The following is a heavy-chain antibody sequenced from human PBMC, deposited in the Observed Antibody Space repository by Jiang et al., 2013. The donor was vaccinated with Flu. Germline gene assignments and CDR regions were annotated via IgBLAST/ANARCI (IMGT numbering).Heavy chain of an antibody. Sequence: SGAEVKKPGSSVKVSCKASGYTFTSYDINWVRQATGQGLEWMGWMNPNSGNTGYAQKFQGRVTMTRNTSISTAYMELSSLRSEDTAVYYCARGVAILTEWTTSTSDAFDIWGQGDNGHRLF. CDR1: GYTFTSYD. D-gene: IGHD3-9*01. CDR2: MNPNSGNT. CDR3: ARGVAILTEWTTSTSDAFDI. J-gene: IGHJ3*02. V-gene: IGHV1-8*01.